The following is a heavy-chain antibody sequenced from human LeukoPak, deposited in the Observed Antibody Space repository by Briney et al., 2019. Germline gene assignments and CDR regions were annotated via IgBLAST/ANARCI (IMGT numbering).Heavy chain of an antibody. J-gene: IGHJ4*02. Sequence: PSETLSLTCTVSGGSISSRSFYWGWIRQPPGKGLEWIASIYYSGSTYYNPSLKSRVTISVDTSKNQFSLKLSSVTAADTAVYYCAKVAARPHYFDYWGQGTLVTVSS. CDR2: IYYSGST. V-gene: IGHV4-39*07. CDR1: GGSISSRSFY. D-gene: IGHD6-6*01. CDR3: AKVAARPHYFDY.